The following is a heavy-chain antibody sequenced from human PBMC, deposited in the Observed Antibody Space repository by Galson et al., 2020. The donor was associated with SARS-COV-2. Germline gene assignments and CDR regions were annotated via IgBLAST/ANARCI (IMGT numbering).Heavy chain of an antibody. V-gene: IGHV3-21*01. Sequence: GGSLRLSCAASGFTFSSYSMNWVRQAPGKGLEWVSSISSSSSNIYYADSVKGRFTISRDNAKNSLYLQMNSLRAEDTAGYYCATNGGDRVATMVYYGMDVWGQGTTVTVSS. D-gene: IGHD5-12*01. CDR3: ATNGGDRVATMVYYGMDV. CDR1: GFTFSSYS. J-gene: IGHJ6*02. CDR2: ISSSSSNI.